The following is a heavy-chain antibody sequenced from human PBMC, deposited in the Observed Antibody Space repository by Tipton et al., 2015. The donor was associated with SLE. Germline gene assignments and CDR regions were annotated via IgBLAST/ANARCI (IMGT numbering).Heavy chain of an antibody. Sequence: TLSLTCTVSGYSISSGFYWGWIRQPPGKRLEWIGNIYHSGSTFYNPSLKSRVTISVDTSKNQFSLKLSSVTAADTAVYYCARVLDYVFDYWGQGTLVTVSS. D-gene: IGHD4-17*01. CDR3: ARVLDYVFDY. CDR2: IYHSGST. V-gene: IGHV4-38-2*02. J-gene: IGHJ4*02. CDR1: GYSISSGFY.